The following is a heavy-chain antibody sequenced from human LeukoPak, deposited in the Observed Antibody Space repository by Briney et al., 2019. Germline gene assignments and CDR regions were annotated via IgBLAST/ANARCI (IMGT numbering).Heavy chain of an antibody. V-gene: IGHV4-59*01. CDR2: IYYSGST. CDR3: AREDYDSSGHFDY. CDR1: GGSISSYY. J-gene: IGHJ4*02. D-gene: IGHD3-22*01. Sequence: SETLSLTCTVSGGSISSYYWSWIRQPPGKGLEWIGYIYYSGSTNYNPSLKSRVTISVDTSKNQFSLKLSSVTAADTAVYYCAREDYDSSGHFDYWGQGTLVTVSS.